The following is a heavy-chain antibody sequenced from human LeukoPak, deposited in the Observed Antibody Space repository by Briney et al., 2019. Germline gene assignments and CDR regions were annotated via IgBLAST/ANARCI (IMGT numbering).Heavy chain of an antibody. Sequence: ASVKVSCKAPGYTFTGYYMHWVRQAPGQGLEWMGWINPNSGGTNYAQKFQGRVTMTRDTSISTAYMELSRLRSDDTAVYYCARVRYYYDSSGYYHWGQGTLVTVSS. J-gene: IGHJ5*02. CDR2: INPNSGGT. CDR1: GYTFTGYY. D-gene: IGHD3-22*01. V-gene: IGHV1-2*02. CDR3: ARVRYYYDSSGYYH.